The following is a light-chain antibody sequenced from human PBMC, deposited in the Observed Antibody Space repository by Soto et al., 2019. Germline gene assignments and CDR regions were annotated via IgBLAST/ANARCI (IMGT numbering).Light chain of an antibody. CDR3: QGSYSTLWT. CDR1: QSISSY. CDR2: AAS. V-gene: IGKV1-39*01. J-gene: IGKJ1*01. Sequence: DIQMTQSPSSLSGSVGDRVTITCRASQSISSYLNWYQQKPGKAPKLLIYAASSLQSGVPSRFSGSGSGTDFTLTISSLQPEDFATYYGQGSYSTLWTFGQVTKVDIK.